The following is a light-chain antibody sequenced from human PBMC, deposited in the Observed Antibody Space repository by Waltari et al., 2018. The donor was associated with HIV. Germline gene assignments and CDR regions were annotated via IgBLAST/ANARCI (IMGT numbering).Light chain of an antibody. CDR1: SSDAAGYNS. CDR2: DVS. V-gene: IGLV2-14*03. J-gene: IGLJ1*01. CDR3: NSYTSSSTLGV. Sequence: QSALTQPASVTGSSGRSITISCTGPSSDAAGYNSVSWYQQHPGKAPKRMIYDVSNRPSGVSNRFSGSKAGNTASLNISGLQADDEADYYCNSYTSSSTLGVFGTGTKVTVL.